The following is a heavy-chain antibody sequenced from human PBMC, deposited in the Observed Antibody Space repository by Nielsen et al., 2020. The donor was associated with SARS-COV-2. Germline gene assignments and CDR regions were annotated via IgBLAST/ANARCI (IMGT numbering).Heavy chain of an antibody. V-gene: IGHV3-7*03. CDR3: ATGAAAGTQNWFDP. J-gene: IGHJ5*02. D-gene: IGHD6-13*01. CDR2: IKPDGSEQ. Sequence: GESLKISCAASGFTFDDYGMSWVRQAPGKGLEWVADIKPDGSEQQYVDSVKGRFTISRDNAKSSMSLQMNSLRSEDTAVYYCATGAAAGTQNWFDPWGQGTLVTVSS. CDR1: GFTFDDYG.